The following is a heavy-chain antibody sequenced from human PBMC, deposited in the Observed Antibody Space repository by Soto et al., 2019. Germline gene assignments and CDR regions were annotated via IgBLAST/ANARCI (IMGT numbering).Heavy chain of an antibody. V-gene: IGHV1-69*02. Sequence: VQLVQSGAELKRPGSSVKVSCKASGETFNFYSINWVRQAPGVGLEWVGRVNPILSMSNYAQRFQGRVTMTADKSTSTAYMELRSLRSEDTAIYYCASSYGSGYRAFDYWGQGALVTVSS. D-gene: IGHD3-10*01. CDR1: GETFNFYS. CDR2: VNPILSMS. CDR3: ASSYGSGYRAFDY. J-gene: IGHJ4*02.